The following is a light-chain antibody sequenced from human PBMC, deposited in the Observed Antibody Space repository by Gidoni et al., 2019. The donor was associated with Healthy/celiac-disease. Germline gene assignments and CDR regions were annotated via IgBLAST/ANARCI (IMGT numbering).Light chain of an antibody. J-gene: IGLJ1*01. CDR2: EGS. CDR3: CSYAGSSTYV. V-gene: IGLV2-23*01. CDR1: SSDVGSYNL. Sequence: SSLTQPASVSGSPGQSITISFTGTSSDVGSYNLVSWYQQHPGKAPKLMIDEGSKRPSGVSNRFSGSKSGNTASLTISGLQAEDEADYYCCSYAGSSTYVFGTGTKVTVL.